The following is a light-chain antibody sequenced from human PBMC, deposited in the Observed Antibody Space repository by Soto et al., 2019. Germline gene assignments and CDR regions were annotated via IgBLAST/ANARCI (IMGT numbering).Light chain of an antibody. CDR2: GAS. V-gene: IGKV3-11*01. CDR1: QSVSSF. CDR3: QHYDSYSGT. Sequence: EKVLSRSPAARSLSPMGRGALRCMASQSVSSFLAWYQQKPGQAPRLLIYGASSRATGIPDRFSGSGSGTDFTLTISSLQPDDFATYYCQHYDSYSGTFGQGTKVDIK. J-gene: IGKJ1*01.